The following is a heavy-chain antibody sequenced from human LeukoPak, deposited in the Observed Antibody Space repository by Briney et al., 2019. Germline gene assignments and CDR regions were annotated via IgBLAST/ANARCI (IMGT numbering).Heavy chain of an antibody. J-gene: IGHJ6*03. V-gene: IGHV4-61*02. Sequence: SQTLSLTCTVSGGSISSGSYYWSWIRQPAGKGLEWIGRIYTSGSTNYNPSLKSRVTMSVDTSKNQFSLKLSSVTAADTAVYYCARDGTYGSYYYYYMDVWGKGTTVTISS. CDR3: ARDGTYGSYYYYYMDV. D-gene: IGHD3-10*01. CDR1: GGSISSGSYY. CDR2: IYTSGST.